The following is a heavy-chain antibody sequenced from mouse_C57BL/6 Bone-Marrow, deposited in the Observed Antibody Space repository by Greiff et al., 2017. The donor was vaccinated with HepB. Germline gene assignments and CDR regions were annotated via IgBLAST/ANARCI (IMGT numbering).Heavy chain of an antibody. D-gene: IGHD1-1*01. CDR2: IDPETGGT. CDR3: TRTYGSREGDFDY. CDR1: GYTLTDYE. Sequence: VKLMESGAELVRPGASVTLSCKASGYTLTDYEMHWVKQTPVHGLEWIGAIDPETGGTAYNQKFKGKAILTADKSSSTAYMELRSLTSEDSAVYYWTRTYGSREGDFDYWGQGTTLTVSS. V-gene: IGHV1-15*01. J-gene: IGHJ2*01.